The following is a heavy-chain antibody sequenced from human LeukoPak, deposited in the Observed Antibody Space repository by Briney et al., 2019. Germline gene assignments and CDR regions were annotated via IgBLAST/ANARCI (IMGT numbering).Heavy chain of an antibody. Sequence: GGSVRLSCAASGFTFSSFGMHWVRQAPGKGRVGVAVIWYGGSNEYYADSVKGRFTISRDNSQNMLYLQMDSLRAEDTSIYYCARGLAAAYNWFDPWGQGTLVTVSS. CDR3: ARGLAAAYNWFDP. V-gene: IGHV3-33*01. D-gene: IGHD6-13*01. CDR2: IWYGGSNE. CDR1: GFTFSSFG. J-gene: IGHJ5*02.